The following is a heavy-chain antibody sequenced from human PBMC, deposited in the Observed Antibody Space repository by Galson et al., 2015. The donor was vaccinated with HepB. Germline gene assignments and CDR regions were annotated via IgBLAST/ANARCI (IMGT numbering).Heavy chain of an antibody. CDR3: ARGRYGDYANDAFDI. J-gene: IGHJ3*02. Sequence: SVKVSCKASGYIFSNYAMNWVRQAPGQGLEWMGWINTNTGNPTYAQGFTGRFALSLDTSVITAYLQISSLKAEDNAVYYCARGRYGDYANDAFDIWGQGTMVTVSS. CDR2: INTNTGNP. CDR1: GYIFSNYA. D-gene: IGHD5-12*01. V-gene: IGHV7-4-1*02.